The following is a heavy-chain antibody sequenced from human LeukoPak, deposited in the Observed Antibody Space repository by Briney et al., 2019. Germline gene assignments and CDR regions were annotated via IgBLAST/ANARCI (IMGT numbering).Heavy chain of an antibody. CDR3: AGDGSLSTAGLFDY. D-gene: IGHD6-13*01. V-gene: IGHV3-21*05. CDR2: ISSGSSFI. J-gene: IGHJ4*02. CDR1: GFTFSRYS. Sequence: PGGSLRLSCGASGFTFSRYSMNWVRQAPGKGPEWVSYISSGSSFIYYADSVKGRFTISRDNAKNSLYLQMNSLRAEDTAVYYCAGDGSLSTAGLFDYWGQGTLVTVSS.